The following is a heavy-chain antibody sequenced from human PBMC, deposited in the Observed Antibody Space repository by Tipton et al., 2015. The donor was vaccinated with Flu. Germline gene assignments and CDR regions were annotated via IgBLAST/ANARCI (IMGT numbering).Heavy chain of an antibody. CDR3: ALAAAGSGSYYFDY. Sequence: LRLSCAVSGYSISSGYYWGWIRQPPGKGLEWIGSIYHSGSTYYNPSLKSRVTISVDTSKNQFSLKLSSVTAADTAVYYCALAAAGSGSYYFDYWGQGTLVTVSS. D-gene: IGHD6-13*01. CDR1: GYSISSGYY. V-gene: IGHV4-38-2*01. CDR2: IYHSGST. J-gene: IGHJ4*02.